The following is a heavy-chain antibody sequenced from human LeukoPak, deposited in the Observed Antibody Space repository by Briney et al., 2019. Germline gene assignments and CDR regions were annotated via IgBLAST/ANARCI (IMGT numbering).Heavy chain of an antibody. Sequence: GGSLRLSCAASGFTFSSYAMSWVRQAPGKGLEWVSAISSSGGSTYYADSVKGRFTISRDNSKNTLYLQMNSLRAEDTAVYYCANLLRPVAATQTWGQGTLVTVSS. V-gene: IGHV3-23*01. CDR1: GFTFSSYA. CDR2: ISSSGGST. D-gene: IGHD2-15*01. J-gene: IGHJ4*02. CDR3: ANLLRPVAATQT.